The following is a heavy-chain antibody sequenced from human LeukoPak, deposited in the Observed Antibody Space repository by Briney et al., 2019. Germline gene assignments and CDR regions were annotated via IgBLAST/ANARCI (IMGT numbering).Heavy chain of an antibody. CDR3: ARASAPYSSSWSP. D-gene: IGHD6-13*01. J-gene: IGHJ5*02. CDR2: IYYSGST. CDR1: GGSISSYY. Sequence: SETLSLTCTVSGGSISSYYWSWIRQPPGKGLEWIGYIYYSGSTNYNPSLKSRVTISVDTSKNQFSLKLSSVTAANTAVYYCARASAPYSSSWSPWGQGTLVTVSS. V-gene: IGHV4-59*01.